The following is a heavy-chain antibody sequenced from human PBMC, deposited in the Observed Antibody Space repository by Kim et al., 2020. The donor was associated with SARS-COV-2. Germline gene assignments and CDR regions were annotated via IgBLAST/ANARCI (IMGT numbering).Heavy chain of an antibody. Sequence: GGSLRLSCAASGFTFSSYGMHWVRQAPGKGLEWVAVISYDGSNKYYADSVKGRFTISRDNSKNTLYLQMNSLRAEDTAVYYCAKVGNFWSGYYDYYYYGMDVWGQGTTVTVSS. J-gene: IGHJ6*02. V-gene: IGHV3-30*18. CDR1: GFTFSSYG. CDR3: AKVGNFWSGYYDYYYYGMDV. CDR2: ISYDGSNK. D-gene: IGHD3-3*01.